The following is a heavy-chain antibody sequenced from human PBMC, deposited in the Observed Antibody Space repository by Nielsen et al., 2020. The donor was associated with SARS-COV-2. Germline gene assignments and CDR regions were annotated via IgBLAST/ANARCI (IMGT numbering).Heavy chain of an antibody. CDR3: AKFRRLRYYYYMDV. CDR2: ISGSGGST. V-gene: IGHV3-23*01. Sequence: GESLKISCAASGFTVSSNYMSWVRQAPGKGLEWVSAISGSGGSTYYADSVKGRFTISRDNSKNTLYLQMNSLRAEDTAVYYCAKFRRLRYYYYMDVWGKGTTVTVSS. CDR1: GFTVSSNY. J-gene: IGHJ6*03.